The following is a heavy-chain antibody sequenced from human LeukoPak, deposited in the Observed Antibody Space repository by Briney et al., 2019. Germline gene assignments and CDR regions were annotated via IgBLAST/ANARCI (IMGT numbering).Heavy chain of an antibody. V-gene: IGHV4-59*08. CDR1: GGSISSYY. CDR3: ARHFGYSGYCVDAFDI. CDR2: IYYSGST. J-gene: IGHJ3*02. D-gene: IGHD5-12*01. Sequence: SETLSLTCTVSGGSISSYYWSWIRQPPGKGLEWIGYIYYSGSTNYNPSLKSRVTISVDTSKNQFSLKLSSVTAADTAEYYCARHFGYSGYCVDAFDIWGQGTMVTVSS.